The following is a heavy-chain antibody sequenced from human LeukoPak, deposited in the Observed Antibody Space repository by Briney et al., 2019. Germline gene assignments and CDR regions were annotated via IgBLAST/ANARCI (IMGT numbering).Heavy chain of an antibody. CDR1: GFTVSSNY. J-gene: IGHJ5*02. D-gene: IGHD3-16*01. CDR3: ANGGPSLDNWFDP. V-gene: IGHV3-53*01. Sequence: GGSLRLSCAASGFTVSSNYMSWVRQGPGKGLECVSVISNDGDTYYADSVKGRFTISRDNSKNTLYLQMNSLRAEDTAVYYCANGGPSLDNWFDPWGQGTLVTVSS. CDR2: ISNDGDT.